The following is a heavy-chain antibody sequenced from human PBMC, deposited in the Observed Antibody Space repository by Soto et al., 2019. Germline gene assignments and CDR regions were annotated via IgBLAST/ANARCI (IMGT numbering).Heavy chain of an antibody. CDR1: GYTFTNYV. CDR3: ASSFTSSQWLYGMDV. CDR2: ISAYNGNT. D-gene: IGHD2-2*01. J-gene: IGHJ6*02. V-gene: IGHV1-18*01. Sequence: QVQLVQSGAEVKKPGASVNVSCKASGYTFTNYVFSWVRQAPGQRLEWMGWISAYNGNTNYAQKLQGRVTMTTDTSTGTAYMELRSLRSDDTAVYYCASSFTSSQWLYGMDVWGQGTTVTVSS.